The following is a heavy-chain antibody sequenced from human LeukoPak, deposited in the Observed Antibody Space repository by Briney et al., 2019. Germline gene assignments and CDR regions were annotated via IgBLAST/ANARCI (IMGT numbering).Heavy chain of an antibody. D-gene: IGHD1-1*01. Sequence: PSETLSLTCAVYGGSFSAYYWSWIRQPPGKGLEWIGEINHSGSTNYNPSLKSRVIISVDTSKNQLSLKLSSVTAADTAVYYCARVDKNGGPTFDYWGQGTLVTVAS. J-gene: IGHJ4*02. CDR2: INHSGST. V-gene: IGHV4-34*01. CDR1: GGSFSAYY. CDR3: ARVDKNGGPTFDY.